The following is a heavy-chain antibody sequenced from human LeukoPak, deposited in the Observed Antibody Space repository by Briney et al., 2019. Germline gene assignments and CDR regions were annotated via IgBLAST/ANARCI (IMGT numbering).Heavy chain of an antibody. V-gene: IGHV3-30*18. D-gene: IGHD2-2*01. CDR3: AKGLGCSSSGCPLPHYGMDV. CDR2: ISYGGSNN. CDR1: GFTLSSYG. J-gene: IGHJ6*02. Sequence: GRSLRLSCAASGFTLSSYGRHWVRQAPGKGLEWVAVISYGGSNNYYADAVKGRFTISRDNSKNTLYLQMNRLRAEDTAVYYCAKGLGCSSSGCPLPHYGMDVWGQGTMVTVSS.